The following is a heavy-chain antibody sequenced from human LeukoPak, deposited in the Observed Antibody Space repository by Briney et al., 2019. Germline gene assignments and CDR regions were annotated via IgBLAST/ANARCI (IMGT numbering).Heavy chain of an antibody. J-gene: IGHJ4*02. CDR2: ISGSGGST. CDR3: AKDRYYYDSSALQYYFDY. V-gene: IGHV3-23*01. Sequence: GGSLRLSCAASGFTFSSYAMTWVRQAPGKGLEWVSAISGSGGSTYYAASVKGRFTISRDNSKNTLYLQMNSLRAEDTAVYYCAKDRYYYDSSALQYYFDYWGQGTLVTVSS. D-gene: IGHD3-22*01. CDR1: GFTFSSYA.